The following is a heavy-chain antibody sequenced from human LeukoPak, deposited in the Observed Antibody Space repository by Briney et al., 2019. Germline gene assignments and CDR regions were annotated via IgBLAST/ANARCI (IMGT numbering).Heavy chain of an antibody. CDR2: IKSKPDGGTT. Sequence: PGGSLGLSCAASGFTFSNAWMNWVRQAPGKGLEWVGRIKSKPDGGTTDYAAPVQGRFTISRDDSRNTVYLQMNSLRSEDTAVYYCSTGGYYLDFWGQGTVVTVSS. V-gene: IGHV3-15*01. J-gene: IGHJ4*02. CDR1: GFTFSNAW. D-gene: IGHD3-16*01. CDR3: STGGYYLDF.